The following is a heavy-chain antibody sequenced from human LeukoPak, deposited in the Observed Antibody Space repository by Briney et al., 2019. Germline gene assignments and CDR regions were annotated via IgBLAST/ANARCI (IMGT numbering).Heavy chain of an antibody. Sequence: ASVKVSCKASGYTFTSYGFSWVRQAPGQGLEWMGWISAYSGNTNYAQKLQGRVTMTTDTSTSTAYMELRSLRSDDTAVYYCAREGDCSGGSCYRYFDYWGQGTLVTVSS. CDR3: AREGDCSGGSCYRYFDY. V-gene: IGHV1-18*01. D-gene: IGHD2-15*01. J-gene: IGHJ4*02. CDR2: ISAYSGNT. CDR1: GYTFTSYG.